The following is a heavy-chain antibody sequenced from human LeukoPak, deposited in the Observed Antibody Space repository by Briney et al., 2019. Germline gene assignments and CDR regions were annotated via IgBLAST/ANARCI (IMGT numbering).Heavy chain of an antibody. CDR3: ARGGEHDYGDYNWFDP. Sequence: GGSLRLSCAASGFTFSSYWMSWVRQAPGKGLEWEANIKQDGSEKYYVDSVKGRFTISRDNAKNSLYLQMNSLRAEDTAVYYCARGGEHDYGDYNWFDPWGQGTLVTVSS. V-gene: IGHV3-7*01. D-gene: IGHD4-17*01. J-gene: IGHJ5*02. CDR2: IKQDGSEK. CDR1: GFTFSSYW.